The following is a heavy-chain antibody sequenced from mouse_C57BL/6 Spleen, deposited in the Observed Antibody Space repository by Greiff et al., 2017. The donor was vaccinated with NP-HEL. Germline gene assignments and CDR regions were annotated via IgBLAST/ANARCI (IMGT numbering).Heavy chain of an antibody. Sequence: QVQLKESGRGLVQPSQSLSITCTVSGFSLTSYGVHWVRQSPGKGLEWLGVIWSGGSTDYNAAFISRLSISKDNSKSQVFFKMNSLQADDTAIYYCARKATPRYYYAMDYWGQGTSVTVSS. D-gene: IGHD6-1*01. CDR3: ARKATPRYYYAMDY. J-gene: IGHJ4*01. CDR2: IWSGGST. V-gene: IGHV2-2*01. CDR1: GFSLTSYG.